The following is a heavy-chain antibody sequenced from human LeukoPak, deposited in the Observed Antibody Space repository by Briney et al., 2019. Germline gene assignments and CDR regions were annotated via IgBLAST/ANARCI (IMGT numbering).Heavy chain of an antibody. V-gene: IGHV3-48*04. CDR1: GFTFSSYS. CDR3: ARDIRWELPGARPFYYYGMDV. D-gene: IGHD1-26*01. CDR2: ISSSSSTI. J-gene: IGHJ6*02. Sequence: GGSLRLSCAASGFTFSSYSMNWVRQAPGKGLEWVSYISSSSSTIYYADSVKGRFTISRDNAKNSLYLQMNSLRAEDTAVYYCARDIRWELPGARPFYYYGMDVWGQGTTVTVSS.